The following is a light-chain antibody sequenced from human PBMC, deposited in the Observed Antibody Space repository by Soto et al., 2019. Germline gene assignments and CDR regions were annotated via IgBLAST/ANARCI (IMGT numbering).Light chain of an antibody. CDR2: AAS. CDR1: QSISSD. Sequence: DIQMTQSPSSLSASVGDRVTITCRASQSISSDLNFYQQKPGKAPILLIYAASNLQSGVPSRFSGSGSGTDFTLTISSLQPEDFATYYCQQSYSIPVTFGQGTKLEIK. V-gene: IGKV1-39*01. J-gene: IGKJ2*01. CDR3: QQSYSIPVT.